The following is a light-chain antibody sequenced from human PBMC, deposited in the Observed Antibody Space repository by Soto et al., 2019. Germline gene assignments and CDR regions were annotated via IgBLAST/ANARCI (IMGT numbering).Light chain of an antibody. V-gene: IGKV3-11*01. J-gene: IGKJ5*01. CDR2: DAS. Sequence: EIVLTQSPATLSLSPGERATLSCRASQSVSSYLAWYQQKPGQAPRLLIYDASNRATGIPARFSGSGSGTDFTLTISSLEPEDFAVYYCQHYGTSPGTFGQGTRLEIK. CDR3: QHYGTSPGT. CDR1: QSVSSY.